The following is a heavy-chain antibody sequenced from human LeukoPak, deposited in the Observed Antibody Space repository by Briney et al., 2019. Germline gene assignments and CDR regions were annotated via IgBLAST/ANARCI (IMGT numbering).Heavy chain of an antibody. CDR3: ARDLQYYYDSSGYSRTKAIDY. V-gene: IGHV3-48*04. CDR1: GFTLSSYS. D-gene: IGHD3-22*01. J-gene: IGHJ4*02. CDR2: ISSSSSTI. Sequence: GGSLRLSCAASGFTLSSYSMNWVRQAPGKGLEWVSYISSSSSTIYYADSVKGRFTISRDNAKNSLYLQMNSLRAEDTAVYYCARDLQYYYDSSGYSRTKAIDYWGQGTLVTVSS.